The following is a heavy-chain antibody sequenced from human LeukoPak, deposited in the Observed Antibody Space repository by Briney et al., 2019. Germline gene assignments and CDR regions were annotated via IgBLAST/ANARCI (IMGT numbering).Heavy chain of an antibody. V-gene: IGHV1-2*02. CDR3: ARDFSWGPDL. Sequence: ASVKVSCKGSGFSLTGHYMHWLRQAHAKGLEWMGWINGNSGDTNYAQKFQDRVIMTRDTSVNTVYMELSRLRSDDTATYYCARDFSWGPDLWGQGTLVIVSS. J-gene: IGHJ5*02. CDR1: GFSLTGHY. D-gene: IGHD7-27*01. CDR2: INGNSGDT.